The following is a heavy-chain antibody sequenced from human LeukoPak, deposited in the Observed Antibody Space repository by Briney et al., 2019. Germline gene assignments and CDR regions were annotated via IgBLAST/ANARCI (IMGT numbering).Heavy chain of an antibody. CDR1: GFRFDGYA. D-gene: IGHD2-21*01. V-gene: IGHV3-9*01. CDR2: VSWNSGTI. J-gene: IGHJ6*03. CDR3: AKDIAPAVFYYMDV. Sequence: GGSLRLSCAASGFRFDGYAMHWVRQAPGKGLEWVSGVSWNSGTIDYADSVKGRFTISRDDAKSSLYLQMNSLRAEDTALYYCAKDIAPAVFYYMDVWGKGTTVIVSS.